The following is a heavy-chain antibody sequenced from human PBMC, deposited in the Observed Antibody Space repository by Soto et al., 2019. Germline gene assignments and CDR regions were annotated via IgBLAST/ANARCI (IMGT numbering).Heavy chain of an antibody. CDR1: GGSISSGGYY. Sequence: SETLSLTCTVSGGSISSGGYYWSWIRQHPGKGLEWIGYIYYSGSTYYNPSLKSRVTISVDTSKNQFSLKLSSVTAADTAVYYCARGEIAAGPSPGFDYWGQGTLVTVSS. V-gene: IGHV4-31*03. J-gene: IGHJ4*02. D-gene: IGHD6-13*01. CDR2: IYYSGST. CDR3: ARGEIAAGPSPGFDY.